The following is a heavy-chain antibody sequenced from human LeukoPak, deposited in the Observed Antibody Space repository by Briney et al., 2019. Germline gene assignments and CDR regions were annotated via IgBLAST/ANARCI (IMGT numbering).Heavy chain of an antibody. CDR1: GFTFSHFW. V-gene: IGHV3-7*01. CDR3: ARARASGRSGFDY. D-gene: IGHD2-15*01. Sequence: GGSLRLSCAASGFTFSHFWMSWVRQAPGKGLEWVAYIKKTGSETYYVDSVKGRFTITRDNTRNSLFLQMYSLRAEDTAMYFCARARASGRSGFDYWGQGTLVTVSS. J-gene: IGHJ4*02. CDR2: IKKTGSET.